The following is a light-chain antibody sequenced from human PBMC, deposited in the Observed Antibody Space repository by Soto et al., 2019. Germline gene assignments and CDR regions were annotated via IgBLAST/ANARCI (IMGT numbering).Light chain of an antibody. CDR2: GAS. CDR1: QSVSSSY. J-gene: IGKJ3*01. CDR3: QQYGSSPPMFT. V-gene: IGKV3-20*01. Sequence: EIVLTQSPGTLSLSPGERATLSCRASQSVSSSYLAWYQQKPGQAPRLLIYGASSRATGIPDRFSGSGSGKDFTPTISRLEPEDFAVYYCQQYGSSPPMFTFGPGTKVDIK.